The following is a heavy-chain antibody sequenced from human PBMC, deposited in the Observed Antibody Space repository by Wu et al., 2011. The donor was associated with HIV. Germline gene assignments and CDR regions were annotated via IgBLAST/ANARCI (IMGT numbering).Heavy chain of an antibody. Sequence: QVQLVQSGAEVKKPGSSVKVSCRASGSTFSRYTITWVRQAPGQGLEWMGGIIPIYDATDYAQKFQGRVRITADKSTTTAYMELSNLRSEDTALYYCARWAGVCSSPNCYARPFDFWGQGTPDHRLL. D-gene: IGHD2-2*01. J-gene: IGHJ4*02. V-gene: IGHV1-69*14. CDR3: ARWAGVCSSPNCYARPFDF. CDR1: GSTFSRYT. CDR2: IIPIYDAT.